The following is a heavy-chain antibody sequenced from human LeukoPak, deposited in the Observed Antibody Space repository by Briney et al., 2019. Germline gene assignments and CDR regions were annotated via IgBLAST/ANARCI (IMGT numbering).Heavy chain of an antibody. CDR1: GFTFGDYT. D-gene: IGHD3-10*01. CDR2: ISYDGSNK. J-gene: IGHJ6*02. CDR3: AKDHPASSGRYYYGSGSTYFGGYYYYGMDV. V-gene: IGHV3-30*04. Sequence: GGSLRLSCTASGFTFGDYTINWVRQAPGKGLEWVAVISYDGSNKYYADSVKGRFTISRDNSKNTLYLQMNSLRAEDTAVYYCAKDHPASSGRYYYGSGSTYFGGYYYYGMDVWGQGTTVTVSS.